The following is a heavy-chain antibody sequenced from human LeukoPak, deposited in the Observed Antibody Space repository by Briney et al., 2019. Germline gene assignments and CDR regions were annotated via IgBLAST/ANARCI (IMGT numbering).Heavy chain of an antibody. CDR2: IIGSGGST. CDR1: GFTFSSYA. CDR3: AKRRATGVAGYIDY. V-gene: IGHV3-23*01. Sequence: GGSLRLSCAASGFTFSSYAMSWVRQAPGKGLEWVSAIIGSGGSTYYADSVKGRFTISRDNSKNTPYLQMNSLRAEDTAVYYCAKRRATGVAGYIDYWGQGTLVTVSS. D-gene: IGHD6-19*01. J-gene: IGHJ4*02.